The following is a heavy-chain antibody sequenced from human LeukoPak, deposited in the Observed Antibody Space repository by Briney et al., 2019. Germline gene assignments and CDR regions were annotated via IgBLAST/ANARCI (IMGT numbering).Heavy chain of an antibody. V-gene: IGHV4-34*01. CDR2: INHSGST. J-gene: IGHJ4*02. D-gene: IGHD3-3*01. CDR3: ARGFITIFGVDPFDY. CDR1: GGSFSGYY. Sequence: SETLSLTCAVYGGSFSGYYWSWIRQPPGKGLEWIGEINHSGSTNYNPSLKSRVTISVGTSKNQFSLKLSSVTAADTAVYYCARGFITIFGVDPFDYWGQGTLVTVSS.